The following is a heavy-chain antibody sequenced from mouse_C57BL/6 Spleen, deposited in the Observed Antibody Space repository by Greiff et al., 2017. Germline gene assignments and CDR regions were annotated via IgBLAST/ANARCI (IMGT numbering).Heavy chain of an antibody. CDR2: IYPGDGDT. Sequence: VQVVESGAELVKPGASVKISCKASGYAFSSYWMNWVKQRPGKGLEWIGQIYPGDGDTNYNGKFKGKATLTADKSSSTAYMQLSSLTSEDSAVYFCARGDSNPRDYWGKGTTLTVSS. CDR3: ARGDSNPRDY. V-gene: IGHV1-80*01. J-gene: IGHJ2*01. CDR1: GYAFSSYW. D-gene: IGHD2-5*01.